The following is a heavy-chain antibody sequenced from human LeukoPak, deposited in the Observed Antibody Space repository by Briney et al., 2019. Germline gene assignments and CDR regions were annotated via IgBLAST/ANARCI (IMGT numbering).Heavy chain of an antibody. CDR3: ARGPDYGGPTRRPPHYWYFDL. J-gene: IGHJ2*01. CDR2: IIPIFGTA. Sequence: ASVKVSCKASGGTFISYAISWVRQAPGQGLEWMGGIIPIFGTANYAQKFQGRVTITADESTSTAYMELSSLRSEDTAVYYCARGPDYGGPTRRPPHYWYFDLWGRGTLVTVSS. D-gene: IGHD4-23*01. CDR1: GGTFISYA. V-gene: IGHV1-69*13.